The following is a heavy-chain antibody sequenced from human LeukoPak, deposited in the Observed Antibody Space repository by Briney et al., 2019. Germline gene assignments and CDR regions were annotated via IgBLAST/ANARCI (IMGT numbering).Heavy chain of an antibody. Sequence: GGSLRLSCAASGFTFSSYAMSWVRQAPGKGLEWVSAISGSGAGTYYADSVKGRFTISRDNSKNTLYLQMTSLGAEDTAVYYCAKKRTYYDSWSGFAMDYWGQGALVTVSS. CDR3: AKKRTYYDSWSGFAMDY. D-gene: IGHD3-3*01. CDR2: ISGSGAGT. CDR1: GFTFSSYA. J-gene: IGHJ4*02. V-gene: IGHV3-23*01.